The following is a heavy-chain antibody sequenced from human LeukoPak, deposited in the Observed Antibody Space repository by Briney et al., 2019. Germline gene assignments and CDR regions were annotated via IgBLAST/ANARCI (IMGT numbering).Heavy chain of an antibody. Sequence: GSLRLSCAASGFTFSTYAMSWVRQAPGKGLEWVSGLSGSGSSAYYADSVKGRFTISRDNSKNTLYLQMNSLRPKDTAVYYCAKGLTNLGDDWGQGTLVTVSS. CDR3: AKGLTNLGDD. D-gene: IGHD3-9*01. CDR1: GFTFSTYA. J-gene: IGHJ4*02. V-gene: IGHV3-23*01. CDR2: LSGSGSSA.